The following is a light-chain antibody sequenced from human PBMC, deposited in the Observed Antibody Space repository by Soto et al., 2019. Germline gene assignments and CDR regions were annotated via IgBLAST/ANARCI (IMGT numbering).Light chain of an antibody. Sequence: EVVMTQSPGTVSVSPGERATLSCRASQSVGTSLAWYQQKPGQAPRLLIYGASTRATGVPARFSGRGSGTEFTFPISSLQSYFFAVYDCQRYYNWPPITCGQGTRLEI. V-gene: IGKV3-15*01. J-gene: IGKJ5*01. CDR1: QSVGTS. CDR2: GAS. CDR3: QRYYNWPPIT.